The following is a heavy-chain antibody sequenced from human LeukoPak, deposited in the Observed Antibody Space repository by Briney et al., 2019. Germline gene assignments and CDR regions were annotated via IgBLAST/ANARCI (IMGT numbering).Heavy chain of an antibody. V-gene: IGHV3-48*03. J-gene: IGHJ3*02. CDR3: GASRQYVGAFDI. CDR2: ISSSSTII. CDR1: GFTFSSYE. D-gene: IGHD3-16*01. Sequence: GESLRLSCAASGFTFSSYELYWVRQAPGKGLEWMSYISSSSTIIKYADSVRGRFTISRDDARESLYLQMSSLRADDTAIYYCGASRQYVGAFDIWGQGTLVTVSS.